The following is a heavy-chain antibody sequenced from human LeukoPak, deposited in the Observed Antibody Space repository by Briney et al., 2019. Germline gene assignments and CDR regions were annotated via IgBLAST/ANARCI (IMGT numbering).Heavy chain of an antibody. J-gene: IGHJ6*03. CDR2: INHSGST. Sequence: SETLSLTCAVYGGSFSGYYWSWIRHPPGKGLVWIGEINHSGSTNYNPSLKSRVTISVDTSKNQFSLRLSSVTAADTAVYYCARRGTYYYYYYMDLWGKGTTVTVSS. V-gene: IGHV4-34*01. D-gene: IGHD1-14*01. CDR3: ARRGTYYYYYYMDL. CDR1: GGSFSGYY.